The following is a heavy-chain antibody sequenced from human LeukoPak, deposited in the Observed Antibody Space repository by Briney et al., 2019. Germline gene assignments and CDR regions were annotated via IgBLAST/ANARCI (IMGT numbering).Heavy chain of an antibody. CDR2: ISYDGNNK. CDR1: GFTFSTYS. Sequence: GGSLRLSCAASGFTFSTYSIHWVRQAPGKWLEWVAIISYDGNNKFYADSVKGRFTISRDNSKNTLFLQMNSLRAEDTALYYCARGLYSSASFLDYWGQGALVTVSS. V-gene: IGHV3-30-3*01. CDR3: ARGLYSSASFLDY. D-gene: IGHD3-22*01. J-gene: IGHJ4*01.